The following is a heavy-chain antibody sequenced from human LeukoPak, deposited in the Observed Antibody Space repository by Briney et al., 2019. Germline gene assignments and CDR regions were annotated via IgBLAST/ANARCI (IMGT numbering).Heavy chain of an antibody. CDR2: IYPGDSDT. V-gene: IGHV5-51*01. CDR1: GYSFTSYW. J-gene: IGHJ3*02. Sequence: GESLKISCKGSGYSFTSYWIGWVRQMPGKGLELMGIIYPGDSDTRYSPSFQGQVTISADKSISAAYLQWSSLKASDTAMYYCAREMATAPGAFDIWGPGTMVTVSS. D-gene: IGHD5-24*01. CDR3: AREMATAPGAFDI.